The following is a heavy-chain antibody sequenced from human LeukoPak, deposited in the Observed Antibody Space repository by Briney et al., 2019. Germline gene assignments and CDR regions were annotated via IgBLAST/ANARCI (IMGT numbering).Heavy chain of an antibody. D-gene: IGHD3-22*01. CDR3: AKPYYYDSSRD. V-gene: IGHV3-23*01. CDR2: ISGSGGST. Sequence: GASLRLSCAASGFTFSSYAMSWVRQAPGKGLGRVSAISGSGGSTYYADSVKGRFTISRDNSKNTLYLQMNSLRAEDTAVYYCAKPYYYDSSRDWGQGTLVTVSS. J-gene: IGHJ4*02. CDR1: GFTFSSYA.